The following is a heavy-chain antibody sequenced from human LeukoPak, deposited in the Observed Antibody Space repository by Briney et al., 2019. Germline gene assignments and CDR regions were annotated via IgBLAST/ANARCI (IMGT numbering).Heavy chain of an antibody. CDR2: ISDRGRT. V-gene: IGHV4-31*03. CDR3: ARGRFGYYDSSGYYSDAFDI. J-gene: IGHJ3*02. CDR1: GVSVSSGGYY. D-gene: IGHD3-22*01. Sequence: PSETLSLTCTVSGVSVSSGGYYWSWIRQHPQKGLEWIGYISDRGRTYSNPSLMSRLTISVDTSKNQFSLRLTSVTAADTAVYYCARGRFGYYDSSGYYSDAFDIWGQGTMVTVSS.